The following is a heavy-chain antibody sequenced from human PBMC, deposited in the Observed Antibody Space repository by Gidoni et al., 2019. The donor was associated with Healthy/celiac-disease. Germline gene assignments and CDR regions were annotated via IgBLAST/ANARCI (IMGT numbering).Heavy chain of an antibody. J-gene: IGHJ4*02. CDR2: IYSGGST. D-gene: IGHD3-22*01. CDR3: AREYKSYYDSSGPDTL. Sequence: EVQLVETGGGLIQPGGSLRLSCAASGFTVSSNYMSWVRQAPGKGLEWVSVIYSGGSTYYADSVKGRFTISRDNSKNTLYLQMNSLRAEDTAVYYCAREYKSYYDSSGPDTLWGQGTLVTVSS. CDR1: GFTVSSNY. V-gene: IGHV3-53*02.